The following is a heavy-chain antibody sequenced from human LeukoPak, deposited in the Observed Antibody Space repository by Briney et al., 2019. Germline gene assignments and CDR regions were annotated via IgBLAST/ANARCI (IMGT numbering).Heavy chain of an antibody. D-gene: IGHD3-10*01. J-gene: IGHJ4*02. CDR3: ARGSSRGLGY. CDR1: GGSITSYY. Sequence: PSETLSLTCTVSGGSITSYYWGWIRQPPGKRLEWVASIHSSGNTYYSPTLKSRVTIPVDTSQNQFSLNLTSVTAADAAVYYCARGSSRGLGYWGQGTLVTVSS. CDR2: IHSSGNT. V-gene: IGHV4-39*07.